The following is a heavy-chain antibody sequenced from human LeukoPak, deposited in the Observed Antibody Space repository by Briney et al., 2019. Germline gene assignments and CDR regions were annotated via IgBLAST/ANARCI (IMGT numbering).Heavy chain of an antibody. CDR1: GFTFSSYS. J-gene: IGHJ5*02. V-gene: IGHV3-48*01. Sequence: GGSLRLSCAASGFTFSSYSMNWVRQAPGKGLEWISYISSDSSLVHYTDSVKGRFTISRDNAKNSLYLQMNSLRVEDTAVYFCAREAATTNDYDSSGFYPSWFDPWGQGSLVAVSS. D-gene: IGHD3-22*01. CDR3: AREAATTNDYDSSGFYPSWFDP. CDR2: ISSDSSLV.